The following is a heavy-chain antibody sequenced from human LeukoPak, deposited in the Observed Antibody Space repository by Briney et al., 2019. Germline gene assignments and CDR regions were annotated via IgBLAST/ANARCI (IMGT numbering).Heavy chain of an antibody. D-gene: IGHD5-12*01. CDR3: ARNAGSGYDF. Sequence: GASVKVSCKASGYTFTSYYMHWVRQAPGQGLEWMGIINPSGGSTGYAQKFQGRVTMTRNTSISTAYMELSSLRSEDTAVYYCARNAGSGYDFWGQGTLVTVSS. V-gene: IGHV1-46*01. CDR2: INPSGGST. CDR1: GYTFTSYY. J-gene: IGHJ4*02.